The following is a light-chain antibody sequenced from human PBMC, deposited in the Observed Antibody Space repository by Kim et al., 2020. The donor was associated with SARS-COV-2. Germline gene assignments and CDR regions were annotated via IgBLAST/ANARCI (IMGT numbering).Light chain of an antibody. J-gene: IGLJ2*01. CDR1: KLGEKY. Sequence: VSPGQTASITCSGDKLGEKYACWYQQKPGLSPVLVIYQDTKRPSGIPERFSGSNSGNTATLTISGTQAMDEADYYCQTWDSITVVFGGGTQLTVL. V-gene: IGLV3-1*01. CDR2: QDT. CDR3: QTWDSITVV.